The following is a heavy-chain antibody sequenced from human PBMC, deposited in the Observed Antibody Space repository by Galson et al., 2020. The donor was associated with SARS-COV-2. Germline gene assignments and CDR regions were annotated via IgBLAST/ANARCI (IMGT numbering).Heavy chain of an antibody. J-gene: IGHJ4*02. V-gene: IGHV3-23*01. CDR1: GFTFSNHA. CDR3: ANLRKTLSDSDY. CDR2: ISASGAGP. Sequence: GGSLRLSCAASGFTFSNHAMSWVRQAPGKGLEWVSLISASGAGPSSPDSVKGRFTISRDNSKNTLYLEMNSLRAEDTAVYYCANLRKTLSDSDYWGQGTLVTVSS. D-gene: IGHD2-21*02.